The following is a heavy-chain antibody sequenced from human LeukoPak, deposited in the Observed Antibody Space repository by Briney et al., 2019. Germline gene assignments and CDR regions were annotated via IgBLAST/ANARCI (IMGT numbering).Heavy chain of an antibody. V-gene: IGHV4-61*01. D-gene: IGHD3-22*01. J-gene: IGHJ3*02. CDR1: GGSVSSGSYY. Sequence: SETLSLTCTVSGGSVSSGSYYWSWIRQPPGKGLEWIGYIYYSGSTNYNPSLKSRVTISVDTSKNQFSLKLSSVTAADTAVYYCARDRVQYYYDSSGYYYSAFDIWGQGTIVTVSS. CDR3: ARDRVQYYYDSSGYYYSAFDI. CDR2: IYYSGST.